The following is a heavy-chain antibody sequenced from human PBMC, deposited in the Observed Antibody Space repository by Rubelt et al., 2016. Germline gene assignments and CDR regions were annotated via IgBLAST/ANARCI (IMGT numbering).Heavy chain of an antibody. J-gene: IGHJ6*02. D-gene: IGHD3-10*02. CDR3: AGGDYYVLACTRYGRDV. CDR2: IYYSGST. CDR1: GGSISSSSYY. Sequence: QLQLQESGPGLVKPSETLSLTCTVSGGSISSSSYYWGWIRQPPGKGLEWIGSIYYSGSTYYNPSLKSRVTISVDTVKNRCCLKLRSVTAADTAVYYCAGGDYYVLACTRYGRDVWGRGTTVTVSS. V-gene: IGHV4-39*07.